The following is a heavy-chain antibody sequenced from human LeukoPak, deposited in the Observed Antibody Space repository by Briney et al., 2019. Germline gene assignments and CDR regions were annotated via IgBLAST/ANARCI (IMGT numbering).Heavy chain of an antibody. CDR3: ARDLYSSGWYDY. Sequence: SSETLSLTCTVSGGSISSYYWSWIRQPAGKGLEWIGRIYTSGSTNYNPSLKSRVTMSVDTSKNQFSLKLSSATAADTAVYYCARDLYSSGWYDYWGQGTLVTVSS. V-gene: IGHV4-4*07. J-gene: IGHJ4*02. CDR1: GGSISSYY. CDR2: IYTSGST. D-gene: IGHD6-19*01.